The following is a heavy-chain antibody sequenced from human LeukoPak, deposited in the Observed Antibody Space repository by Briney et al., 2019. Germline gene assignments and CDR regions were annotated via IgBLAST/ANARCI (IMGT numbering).Heavy chain of an antibody. D-gene: IGHD2-8*02. CDR1: GGSIRSLGYS. J-gene: IGHJ5*02. V-gene: IGHV4-39*07. Sequence: SETLSLTCSVSGGSIRSLGYSWGWIRQPPGKGLEWIASMYYTGTTYYNPSLKSRVTMSVDTSKNQFSLNLTPVTAADTAVFYCARSVGAYAGRGWFDPWGQGTLVTVSS. CDR2: MYYTGTT. CDR3: ARSVGAYAGRGWFDP.